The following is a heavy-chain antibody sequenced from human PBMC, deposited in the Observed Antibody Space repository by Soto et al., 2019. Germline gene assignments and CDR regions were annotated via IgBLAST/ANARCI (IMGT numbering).Heavy chain of an antibody. J-gene: IGHJ3*02. CDR3: ARDSPPAESGYDLSAFDI. D-gene: IGHD5-12*01. V-gene: IGHV3-21*01. CDR2: ISSSSSYI. CDR1: GFTFSSYS. Sequence: GGSLRLSCAASGFTFSSYSMNWVRQAPGKGLEWVSSISSSSSYIYYADSVKGRFTISRDNAKNSLYLQMNSLRAEDTAVYYCARDSPPAESGYDLSAFDIWGQGTMVTVSS.